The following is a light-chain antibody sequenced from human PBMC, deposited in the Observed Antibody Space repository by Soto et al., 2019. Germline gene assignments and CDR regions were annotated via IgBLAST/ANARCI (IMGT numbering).Light chain of an antibody. J-gene: IGLJ1*01. CDR1: SSNIGAGYD. CDR3: QSYDSSLSGYV. CDR2: DNN. V-gene: IGLV1-40*01. Sequence: QLVLTQPPSVSGAPGQRVTISCTGSSSNIGAGYDVHSYQQLPGTAPKLLIYDNNNRPSGVPDRFSGSKSGTSASLAITGLQAEDEADYYCQSYDSSLSGYVFGTGTKVTVL.